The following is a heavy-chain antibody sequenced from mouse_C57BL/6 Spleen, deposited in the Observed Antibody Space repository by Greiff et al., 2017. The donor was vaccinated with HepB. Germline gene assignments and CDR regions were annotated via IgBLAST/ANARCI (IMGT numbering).Heavy chain of an antibody. J-gene: IGHJ2*01. V-gene: IGHV1-82*01. CDR2: IYPGDGDT. CDR3: ARGGNYGYYVDY. Sequence: VQLQQSGPELVKPGASVKISCKASGYAFSSSWMNWVKQRPGKGLEWIGRIYPGDGDTNYNGKFKGKATLTADKSSSTAYMQLSSLTSEDSAVYFCARGGNYGYYVDYWGQGTTLTVSS. D-gene: IGHD1-1*02. CDR1: GYAFSSSW.